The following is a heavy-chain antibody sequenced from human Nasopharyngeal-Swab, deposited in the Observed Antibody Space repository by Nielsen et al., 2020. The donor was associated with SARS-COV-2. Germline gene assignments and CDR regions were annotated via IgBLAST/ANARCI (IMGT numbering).Heavy chain of an antibody. Sequence: SETLSLTCTVSGGSISGSSYYWGWIRQPPGKGLEWIGSIYYSGSTYYNPSLKSQVTISVDTSKNQFSLKLSSVTAADTAVYYCARNLRRWLQLRPDAFDIWGQGTMVTVSS. CDR3: ARNLRRWLQLRPDAFDI. CDR1: GGSISGSSYY. D-gene: IGHD5-24*01. J-gene: IGHJ3*02. CDR2: IYYSGST. V-gene: IGHV4-39*01.